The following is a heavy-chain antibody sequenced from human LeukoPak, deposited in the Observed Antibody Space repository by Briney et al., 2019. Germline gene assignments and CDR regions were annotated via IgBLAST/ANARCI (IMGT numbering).Heavy chain of an antibody. Sequence: TSETLSLTRTVSDGSISSSSYYWSWIRQPAGKGLEWIGRIYTSGSTNYNPSLKSRVTMSVDTSKNQFSLKLSSVAAADTAVYYCARVGGDTAMVSNFYYYYMDVWGKGTTVTVSS. V-gene: IGHV4-61*02. CDR1: DGSISSSSYY. CDR2: IYTSGST. D-gene: IGHD5-18*01. J-gene: IGHJ6*03. CDR3: ARVGGDTAMVSNFYYYYMDV.